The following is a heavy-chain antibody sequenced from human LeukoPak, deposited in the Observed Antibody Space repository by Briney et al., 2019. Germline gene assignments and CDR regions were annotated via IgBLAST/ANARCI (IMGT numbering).Heavy chain of an antibody. J-gene: IGHJ4*02. V-gene: IGHV4-34*01. Sequence: PSETLSLTCAVYGGSFSGYYWSWIRQPPGKGLEWIGEINHSGSTNYNPSLKSRVTISLDTSKNQFSLKLTSVTAADTAVYYCARRGSGYSHWGQGTLVTVSS. CDR2: INHSGST. D-gene: IGHD3-3*01. CDR1: GGSFSGYY. CDR3: ARRGSGYSH.